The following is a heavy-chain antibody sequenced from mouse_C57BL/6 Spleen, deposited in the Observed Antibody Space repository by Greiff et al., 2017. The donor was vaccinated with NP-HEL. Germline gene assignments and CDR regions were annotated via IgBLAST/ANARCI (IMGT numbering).Heavy chain of an antibody. J-gene: IGHJ4*01. CDR2: IDPSDSYT. CDR3: ARRGDYDDAMDY. CDR1: GYTFTSYW. Sequence: QVQLQQSGAELVKPGASVKLSCKASGYTFTSYWMQWVKQRPGQGLEWIGEIDPSDSYTNYNQKFKGKATLTVDTSSSTAYMQLSSLTSEDSAVYYCARRGDYDDAMDYWGQGTSVTVSS. V-gene: IGHV1-50*01. D-gene: IGHD2-4*01.